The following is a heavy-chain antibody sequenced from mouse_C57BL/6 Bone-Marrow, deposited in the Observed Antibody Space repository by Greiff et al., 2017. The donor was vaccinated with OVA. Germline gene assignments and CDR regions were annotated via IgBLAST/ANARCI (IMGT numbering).Heavy chain of an antibody. D-gene: IGHD1-1*01. CDR3: ASPLYYGSSSGYAMDY. CDR2: IWTGGGT. V-gene: IGHV2-9-1*01. CDR1: GFSLTSYA. Sequence: VKLVESGPGLVAPSQSLSITCTVSGFSLTSYAISWVRQPPGKGLEWLGVIWTGGGTNYNSALKSRLSISKDNSKSQVFLKMNSLQTDDTARYYCASPLYYGSSSGYAMDYWGQGTSVTVSS. J-gene: IGHJ4*01.